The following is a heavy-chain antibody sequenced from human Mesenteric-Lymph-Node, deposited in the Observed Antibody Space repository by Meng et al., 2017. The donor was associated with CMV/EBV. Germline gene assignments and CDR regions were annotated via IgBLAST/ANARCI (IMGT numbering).Heavy chain of an antibody. D-gene: IGHD3-9*01. CDR3: ARDRDTDWYSPFDY. J-gene: IGHJ4*02. CDR1: GYTFIDYY. V-gene: IGHV1-2*06. Sequence: PLVPSGPKAKKPVAPVRVSFKPSGYTFIDYYINWVRQAPGQGLEWMGRINPKTGGRSYAQNFQGRVTMTRDTAINTAYMEVNRLNSDDTAMYYCARDRDTDWYSPFDYWGPGTLVTVSS. CDR2: INPKTGGR.